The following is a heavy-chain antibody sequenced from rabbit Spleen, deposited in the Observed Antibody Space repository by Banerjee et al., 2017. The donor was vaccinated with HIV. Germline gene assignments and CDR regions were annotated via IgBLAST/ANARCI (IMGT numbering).Heavy chain of an antibody. CDR3: VRDQAGYAGYGPYYFNL. CDR2: IDPLFGST. V-gene: IGHV1S47*01. J-gene: IGHJ4*01. Sequence: QEQLVESGGGLVKPEGSLKLSCTASGFDFSSYGVSWVRQAPGKGLEWIGYIDPLFGSTYYASWVNGRFTISSHNAQNTLYLQLNSLTAADTATYFCVRDQAGYAGYGPYYFNLWGQGTLVTVS. D-gene: IGHD7-1*01. CDR1: GFDFSSYG.